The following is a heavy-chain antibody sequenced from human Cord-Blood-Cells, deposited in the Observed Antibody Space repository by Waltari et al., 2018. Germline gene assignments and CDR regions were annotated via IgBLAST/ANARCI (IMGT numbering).Heavy chain of an antibody. CDR3: ARSYYDSSGYFDY. V-gene: IGHV3-7*01. Sequence: VQLVASGGGLVQPGGSLRLSCAASGFPFGSYWMSWVRRAPGKGLEWVANIKQEGSEKYYVDSVKGRFTISRDNAKNSLYLQMNSLRAEDTAVYYCARSYYDSSGYFDYWGQGTLVTVSS. J-gene: IGHJ4*02. CDR1: GFPFGSYW. D-gene: IGHD3-22*01. CDR2: IKQEGSEK.